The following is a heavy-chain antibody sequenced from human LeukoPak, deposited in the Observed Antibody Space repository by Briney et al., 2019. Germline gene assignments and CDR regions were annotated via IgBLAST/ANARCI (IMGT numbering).Heavy chain of an antibody. CDR3: ARDLVDGVGAPGAY. CDR1: GYTFTNYG. V-gene: IGHV1-18*01. Sequence: GASVKDSCKASGYTFTNYGITLMRQAPGQGLEWMGWINTYNGNTNYAQKLQGRVTITTDTSTSTAYMELRSLRSDDTAVFYCARDLVDGVGAPGAYWGQGALVTVSS. J-gene: IGHJ4*02. CDR2: INTYNGNT. D-gene: IGHD1-26*01.